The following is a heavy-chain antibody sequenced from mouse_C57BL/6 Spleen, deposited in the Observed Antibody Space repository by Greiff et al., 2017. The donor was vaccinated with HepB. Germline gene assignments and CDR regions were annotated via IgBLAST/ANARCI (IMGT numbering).Heavy chain of an antibody. CDR1: GYTFTTYP. J-gene: IGHJ2*01. CDR2: FHPYNDDT. D-gene: IGHD2-4*01. V-gene: IGHV1-47*01. Sequence: VQRVESGAELVKPGASVKMSCKASGYTFTTYPIEWMKQNHGKSLEWIGNFHPYNDDTKYNEKFKGKATLTVEKSSSTVYLELSRLTSDDSAVYYCARLYYDYDEGDYFDYWGQGTTLTVSS. CDR3: ARLYYDYDEGDYFDY.